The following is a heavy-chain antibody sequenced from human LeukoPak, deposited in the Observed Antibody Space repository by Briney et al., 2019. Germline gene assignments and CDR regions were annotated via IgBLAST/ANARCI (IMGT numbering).Heavy chain of an antibody. CDR3: ARGAYYDILTGYSDFDY. J-gene: IGHJ4*02. Sequence: GASVTVSCKASGYTFTSYGISWVRQAPGQGLEWMGWISAYNGNTNYAQKLQGRVTMTTDTSTSTAYMELRSLRSDDTAVYYCARGAYYDILTGYSDFDYWGQGTLVTVSS. CDR2: ISAYNGNT. V-gene: IGHV1-18*01. CDR1: GYTFTSYG. D-gene: IGHD3-9*01.